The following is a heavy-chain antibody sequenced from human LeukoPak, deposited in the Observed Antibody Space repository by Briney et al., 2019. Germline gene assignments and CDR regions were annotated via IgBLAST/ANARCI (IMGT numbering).Heavy chain of an antibody. CDR2: ISYVGSNK. V-gene: IGHV3-30*18. Sequence: GGSLRLSCAASGFTFSSYGMHWVRQAPGKGLEWVAVISYVGSNKYYADSVKGRFTISRDNSKNTLYLQMNSLRAEDTAVYYCAKLQQQLVQNAFDIWGQGTMVTVSS. CDR3: AKLQQQLVQNAFDI. CDR1: GFTFSSYG. D-gene: IGHD6-13*01. J-gene: IGHJ3*02.